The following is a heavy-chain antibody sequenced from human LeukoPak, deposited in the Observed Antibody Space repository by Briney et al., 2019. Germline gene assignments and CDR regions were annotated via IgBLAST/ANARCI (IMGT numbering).Heavy chain of an antibody. CDR3: ARRRIGFDY. CDR2: ISYDGSNK. J-gene: IGHJ4*02. V-gene: IGHV3-30-3*01. Sequence: PGGSLRLSCAASGFTFSSYWMSWVRQAPGKGLEWVAVISYDGSNKYYADSVKGRFTISRDNSKNTLYLQMNSLRAEDTAVYYCARRRIGFDYWGQGTLVTVSS. CDR1: GFTFSSYW.